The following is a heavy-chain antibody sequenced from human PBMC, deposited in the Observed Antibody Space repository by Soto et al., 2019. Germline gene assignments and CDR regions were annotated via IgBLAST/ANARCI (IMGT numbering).Heavy chain of an antibody. CDR3: ARDMTRPVVPYIDF. V-gene: IGHV1-69*06. CDR2: IIPISGAA. D-gene: IGHD2-21*01. J-gene: IGHJ4*02. CDR1: GGTFSNYV. Sequence: QVQLVQSGAEVKKPGSSVKVSCKASGGTFSNYVVNWVRQAPGQGLEWMGRIIPISGAANYAQKFQGRVTITADKSTSTSYMELSSLRSEDTAVYYCARDMTRPVVPYIDFWGQGTLVTVSS.